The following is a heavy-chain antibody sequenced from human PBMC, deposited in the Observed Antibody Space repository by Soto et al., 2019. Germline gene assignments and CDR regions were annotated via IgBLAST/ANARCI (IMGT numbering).Heavy chain of an antibody. V-gene: IGHV4-59*01. J-gene: IGHJ6*02. Sequence: SETLSLTCTVSGGSMNTYYWTWIRKPPGKGLEWIGYVYYSGTTNYNPSLKGRVTISVDTSKNQFSLKLTSVTAADTAVYYCARAYMTTSAMDVWGRGTTVTVS. D-gene: IGHD2-2*01. CDR2: VYYSGTT. CDR1: GGSMNTYY. CDR3: ARAYMTTSAMDV.